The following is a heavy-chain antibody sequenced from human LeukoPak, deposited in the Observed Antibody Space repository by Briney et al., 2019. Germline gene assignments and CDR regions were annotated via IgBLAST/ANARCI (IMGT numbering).Heavy chain of an antibody. D-gene: IGHD3-10*01. CDR1: GFTFSSYG. CDR2: ISYDGSNK. CDR3: AKSFGEFHGY. J-gene: IGHJ4*02. V-gene: IGHV3-30*18. Sequence: GWSLRLSCAASGFTFSSYGMHWVRQAPGKGLEWVAVISYDGSNKYYADSVKGRFTISRDNSKNTLYLQMNSLRAEDTAVYYCAKSFGEFHGYWGQGTLVTVSS.